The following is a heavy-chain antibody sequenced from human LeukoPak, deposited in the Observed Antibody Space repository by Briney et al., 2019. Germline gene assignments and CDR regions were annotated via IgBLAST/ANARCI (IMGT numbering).Heavy chain of an antibody. D-gene: IGHD3-22*01. Sequence: GASVKVSCKASGGTFSSYAISWVRQAPGQGLEWMGGIIPIFGTANYAQKFQGRVTITADKSTSTAYMELNSLRAEDTAVYYCAKDGWENSSGYYPYYFDYWGQGTLVTVSS. CDR2: IIPIFGTA. V-gene: IGHV1-69*06. CDR1: GGTFSSYA. J-gene: IGHJ4*02. CDR3: AKDGWENSSGYYPYYFDY.